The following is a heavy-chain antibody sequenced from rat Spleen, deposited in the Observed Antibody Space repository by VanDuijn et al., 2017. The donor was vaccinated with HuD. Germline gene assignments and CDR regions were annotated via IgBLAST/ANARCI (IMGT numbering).Heavy chain of an antibody. CDR3: TKNRYKYTSGYVMDV. J-gene: IGHJ4*01. CDR1: GFSLSNYG. CDR2: IWGDGST. Sequence: QVQLKESGPGLVQPSQTLSLTCTVSGFSLSNYGVIWVRQPPGKGLEWMGGIWGDGSTDYDAALKPRLSISRDISKNQVFLEMNSLQTEDTAIYFCTKNRYKYTSGYVMDVWGQGASVTVSS. D-gene: IGHD1-5*01. V-gene: IGHV2-13*01.